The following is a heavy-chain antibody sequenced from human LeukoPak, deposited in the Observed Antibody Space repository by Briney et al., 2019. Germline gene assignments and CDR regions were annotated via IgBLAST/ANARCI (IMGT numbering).Heavy chain of an antibody. CDR1: GFTFSSYS. CDR2: IRSDGSNK. V-gene: IGHV3-30*02. D-gene: IGHD6-6*01. J-gene: IGHJ4*02. Sequence: GGSLRLSCAASGFTFSSYSMNWVRQAPGKGLEWVTFIRSDGSNKYYADSVKGRFTISRDNAKNTLYLQMNSLRAEDTAVYYCARGGVYSTSAVDYWGQGTLVTVSS. CDR3: ARGGVYSTSAVDY.